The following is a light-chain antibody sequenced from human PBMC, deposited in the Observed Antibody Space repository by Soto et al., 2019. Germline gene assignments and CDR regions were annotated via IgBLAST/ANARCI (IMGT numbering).Light chain of an antibody. CDR2: DTS. CDR1: QSVNSY. Sequence: EVVLTQSPATLSLSPGERATLSYRASQSVNSYLAWYQQKPGQAPRLLIYDTSDRATGIPARFSGSGSGTDFTLTISSLEPEDFAVFYCQQRSIWPWTFGQGTKVEIK. J-gene: IGKJ1*01. CDR3: QQRSIWPWT. V-gene: IGKV3-11*01.